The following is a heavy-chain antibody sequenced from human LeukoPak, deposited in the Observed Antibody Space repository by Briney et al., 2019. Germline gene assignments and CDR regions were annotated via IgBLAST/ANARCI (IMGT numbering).Heavy chain of an antibody. CDR2: IYYSGST. D-gene: IGHD3-22*01. CDR3: ARPYDSRGYYRSPWFDP. CDR1: GGSISSSSYY. J-gene: IGHJ5*02. Sequence: SETLSLTCTVSGGSISSSSYYWGWIRQPPGKGLEWIGSIYYSGSTYYNPSLKSRVTISVDTSKNQFSLKLSSVTAADTAVYYCARPYDSRGYYRSPWFDPWGQGTLVTVSS. V-gene: IGHV4-39*01.